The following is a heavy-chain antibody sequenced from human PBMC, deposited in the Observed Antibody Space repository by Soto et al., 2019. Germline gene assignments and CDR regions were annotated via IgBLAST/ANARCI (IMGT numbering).Heavy chain of an antibody. CDR2: INHSGST. V-gene: IGHV4-34*01. J-gene: IGHJ4*02. D-gene: IGHD5-18*01. Sequence: PSETLSLTCAVYGGSFSGYYWSWIRQPPGKGLEWIGEINHSGSTNYTPSLKSRVTISVDTSKNQFSLKLSSVTAADTAVYYCARGPKWIQLWNPFDYWGQGTLVTVSS. CDR3: ARGPKWIQLWNPFDY. CDR1: GGSFSGYY.